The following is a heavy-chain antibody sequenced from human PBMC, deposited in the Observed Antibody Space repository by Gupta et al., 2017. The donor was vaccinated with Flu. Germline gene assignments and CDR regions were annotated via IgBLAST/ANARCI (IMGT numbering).Heavy chain of an antibody. CDR1: GLPFSSYS. D-gene: IGHD3-10*01. J-gene: IGHJ4*02. CDR3: ARGSPRSGISDY. Sequence: EVQLVESGGGLVKPGGSLRLSCKASGLPFSSYSMIWVRQAAGKGLEWVSYIDSFSSYIYYADSVTGRFTISRDNAEKSLFLQMNSLRVEDTAIYYCARGSPRSGISDYWGQGTQVTVSS. CDR2: IDSFSSYI. V-gene: IGHV3-21*01.